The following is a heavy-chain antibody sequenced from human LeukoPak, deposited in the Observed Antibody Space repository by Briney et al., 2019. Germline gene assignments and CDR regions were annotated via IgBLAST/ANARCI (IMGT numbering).Heavy chain of an antibody. CDR2: ISYSGIT. CDR1: SGSISGDY. Sequence: SETLSLTCTVSSGSISGDYWSWIRQPPGKGLEWIGFISYSGITNYNPSHKSRVTMSVDTSKNQFSLKLSSVTAADTAIYYCAKWAGGFVIWGQGTMVTVSS. V-gene: IGHV4-59*01. D-gene: IGHD2-8*01. J-gene: IGHJ3*02. CDR3: AKWAGGFVI.